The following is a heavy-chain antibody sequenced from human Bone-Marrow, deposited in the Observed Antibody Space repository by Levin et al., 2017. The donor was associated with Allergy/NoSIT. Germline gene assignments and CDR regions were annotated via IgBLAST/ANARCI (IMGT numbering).Heavy chain of an antibody. CDR2: INPNSGGT. D-gene: IGHD6-19*01. J-gene: IGHJ4*02. V-gene: IGHV1-2*02. CDR3: ARSITGAQRVKIAVAGPGID. Sequence: ASVKVSCKASGYTFTGYYMHWVRQAPGQGLEWMGWINPNSGGTNYAQKFQGRVTMTRDTSISTAYMELSRLRSDDTAVYYWARSITGAQRVKIAVAGPGIDWGQGTLVTVSS. CDR1: GYTFTGYY.